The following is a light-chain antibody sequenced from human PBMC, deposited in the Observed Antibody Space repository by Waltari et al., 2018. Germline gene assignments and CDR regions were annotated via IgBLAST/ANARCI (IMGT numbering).Light chain of an antibody. Sequence: DLQIAHSPSSLSASVGDRVTITCRASQTITSYLNWYQQKPGKAPKLLIYNASTLQTGVPSRFTGSGSGTDFTLTISSLQPEDFATYSCQQSFIAPYTFGQGTKLEIK. CDR2: NAS. CDR3: QQSFIAPYT. J-gene: IGKJ2*01. V-gene: IGKV1-39*01. CDR1: QTITSY.